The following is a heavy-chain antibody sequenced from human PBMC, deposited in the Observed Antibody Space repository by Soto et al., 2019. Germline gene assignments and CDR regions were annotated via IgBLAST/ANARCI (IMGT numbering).Heavy chain of an antibody. Sequence: EVQVVESGGGLVQPGGSLRLSCAASGFTVNSNYMNWVRQAPGKGLEWVSVIYSGGSTYYADSVKDRFTISRDDSKTTLYFQMNSLRAEDTAVYYCARDKGRSRGSHYDYWGQGTLVTVSS. CDR2: IYSGGST. J-gene: IGHJ4*02. D-gene: IGHD1-26*01. V-gene: IGHV3-66*01. CDR1: GFTVNSNY. CDR3: ARDKGRSRGSHYDY.